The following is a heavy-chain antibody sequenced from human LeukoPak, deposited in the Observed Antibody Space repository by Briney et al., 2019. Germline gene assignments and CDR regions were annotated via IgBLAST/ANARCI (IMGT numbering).Heavy chain of an antibody. Sequence: PGGSLRLSFAAPGLTFSSYGMHWFRKAQGKGLEWVADISYDGSNKYYADSVNGRFTISSDNSKNTLYLQMNSLRAEDTAVYYCAILIAVAGYPLFDYWGQGTLVTVSS. D-gene: IGHD6-19*01. V-gene: IGHV3-30*03. CDR1: GLTFSSYG. CDR2: ISYDGSNK. CDR3: AILIAVAGYPLFDY. J-gene: IGHJ4*02.